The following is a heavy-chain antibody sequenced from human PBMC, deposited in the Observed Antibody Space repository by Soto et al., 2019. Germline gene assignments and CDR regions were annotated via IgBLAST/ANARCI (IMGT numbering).Heavy chain of an antibody. CDR2: INTSGGNS. J-gene: IGHJ1*01. CDR3: AKEGAIPGEVDA. CDR1: GLIFPDGF. D-gene: IGHD2-21*01. Sequence: HLAQSGPEVKRPGASVKISCKASGLIFPDGFMPWGRQAPGQGLGGRGIINTSGGNSIYSQKFQDRVTMTRDTSTSTLYLELTSLTSADTAVYYCAKEGAIPGEVDAWGQGTLVTVSS. V-gene: IGHV1-46*01.